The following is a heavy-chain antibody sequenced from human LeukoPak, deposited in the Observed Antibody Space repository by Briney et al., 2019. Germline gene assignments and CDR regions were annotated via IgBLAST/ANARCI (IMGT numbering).Heavy chain of an antibody. J-gene: IGHJ4*02. Sequence: SETLSLTCAVDGGSFSGYFWSWIRQPPGIGLEWIGEINHSGSTNYNPSLKSRVTISVDTSKNQFSLRLSSVTAADTAVYYCARGVGFVKIDYWGQGTLVTVSS. CDR2: INHSGST. D-gene: IGHD3-10*01. CDR3: ARGVGFVKIDY. CDR1: GGSFSGYF. V-gene: IGHV4-34*01.